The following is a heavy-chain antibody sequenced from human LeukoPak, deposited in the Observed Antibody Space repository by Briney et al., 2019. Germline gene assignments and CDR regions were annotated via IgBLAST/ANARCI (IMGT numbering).Heavy chain of an antibody. J-gene: IGHJ4*02. CDR3: ARDLGLLEWFAFDS. D-gene: IGHD3-3*01. V-gene: IGHV4-30-4*08. CDR2: IYYSGST. Sequence: SETLSLTCAVSGGSISSDDYYWSWIGQPPGKGLEWIGYIYYSGSTYYNPSLKSRVTISGDTSKNQFSLKLGSVTAADTAVYYCARDLGLLEWFAFDSWGQGTLVTVSS. CDR1: GGSISSDDYY.